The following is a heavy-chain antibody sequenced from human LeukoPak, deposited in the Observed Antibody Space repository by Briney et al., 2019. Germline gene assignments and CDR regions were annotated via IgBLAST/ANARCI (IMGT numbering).Heavy chain of an antibody. CDR3: ARTTVTIPYYYYYYMDV. V-gene: IGHV4-4*07. Sequence: SETLSLTCTVSGGSISSYYWSWIRQPAGKGLEWIGRIYTSGSTNYNPSLKSRVTMSVDTSKNQFSLKLSSVTAADTAVYYCARTTVTIPYYYYYYMDVWGKGTTVTVSS. D-gene: IGHD4-11*01. CDR2: IYTSGST. CDR1: GGSISSYY. J-gene: IGHJ6*03.